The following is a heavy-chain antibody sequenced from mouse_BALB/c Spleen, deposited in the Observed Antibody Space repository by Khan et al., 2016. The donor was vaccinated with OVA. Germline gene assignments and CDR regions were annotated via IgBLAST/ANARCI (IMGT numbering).Heavy chain of an antibody. CDR1: GYTFTSYW. V-gene: IGHV1-61*01. D-gene: IGHD2-2*01. J-gene: IGHJ3*01. CDR3: ARREKYGYDPSWFAY. CDR2: IDPSDSET. Sequence: QVQLQQSGAELVRPGASVKLSCKASGYTFTSYWMNWVKQRPGQGLEWIGMIDPSDSETHYNQMFKDKATLTVDKSSSTAYMHLSSLTSEDSAVYYGARREKYGYDPSWFAYWGQGTLVTVSA.